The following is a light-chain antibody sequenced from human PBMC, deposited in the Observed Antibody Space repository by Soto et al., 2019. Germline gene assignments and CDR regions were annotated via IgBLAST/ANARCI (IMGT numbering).Light chain of an antibody. CDR3: QSYDATIQV. V-gene: IGLV6-57*01. J-gene: IGLJ3*02. CDR1: SGSIASNY. Sequence: NFMLTQPHSVSESPGKTVIISCTRSSGSIASNYVQWYQQRPGSSPTNVLYEDNKRPSGVPDRFSGSINSSSNSASLTISRLETEDESYYFCQSYDATIQVFGGGTQLTVL. CDR2: EDN.